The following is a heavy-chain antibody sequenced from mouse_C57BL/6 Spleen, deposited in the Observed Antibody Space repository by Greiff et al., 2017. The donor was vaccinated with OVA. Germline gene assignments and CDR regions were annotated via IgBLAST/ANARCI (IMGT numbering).Heavy chain of an antibody. CDR3: AREVYYGSSHYAMDY. J-gene: IGHJ4*01. CDR1: GYTFTSYW. D-gene: IGHD1-1*01. Sequence: VQLQQPGAELVKPGASVKMSCKASGYTFTSYWITWVKQRPGQGLEWIGDIYPGSGSTNYNEKFKSKATLTVDTSSSTAYMQLSSLTSEDSAVYYCAREVYYGSSHYAMDYWGQGTSVTVSS. CDR2: IYPGSGST. V-gene: IGHV1-55*01.